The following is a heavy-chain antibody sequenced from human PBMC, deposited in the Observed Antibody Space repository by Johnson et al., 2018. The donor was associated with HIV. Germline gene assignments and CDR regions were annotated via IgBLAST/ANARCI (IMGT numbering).Heavy chain of an antibody. D-gene: IGHD2-8*01. J-gene: IGHJ3*02. CDR3: ARDVKVCAFDI. V-gene: IGHV3-33*01. CDR1: GFTFSSYG. CDR2: IWSDGNNK. Sequence: QVLLVESGGGVVQPGKSLRLSCAASGFTFSSYGMHWVRQAPGKGLQWVAAIWSDGNNKYYADSVKGRFTVSRDNSKNTLYLQMNSLRAEDTALYYCARDVKVCAFDIWGQGTMVTVSS.